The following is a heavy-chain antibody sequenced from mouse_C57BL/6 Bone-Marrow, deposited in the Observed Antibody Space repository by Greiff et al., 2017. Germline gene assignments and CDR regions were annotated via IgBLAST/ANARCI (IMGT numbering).Heavy chain of an antibody. CDR1: GYTFTNYW. CDR2: IYPGGGYT. CDR3: ARSYYYGSSDDY. Sequence: VQLQQSGAELVRPGTSVKMSCKASGYTFTNYWIGWAKQRPGHGLEWIGDIYPGGGYTNYNEKFKGKATLTADKSSSTAYMQFSSLTSEDSAIYYCARSYYYGSSDDYWGQGTTLTVSS. D-gene: IGHD1-1*01. J-gene: IGHJ2*01. V-gene: IGHV1-63*01.